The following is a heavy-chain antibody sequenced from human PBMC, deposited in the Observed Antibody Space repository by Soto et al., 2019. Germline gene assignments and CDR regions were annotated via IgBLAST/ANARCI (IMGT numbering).Heavy chain of an antibody. CDR2: IYYSGST. CDR1: GGSISSSSYY. V-gene: IGHV4-39*01. CDR3: ARQFFYYDSSGYY. D-gene: IGHD3-22*01. Sequence: SETLSLTCTVSGGSISSSSYYWGWIRQPPGKGLEWIGSIYYSGSTYYNPSLKSRVTISVDTSKNQFSLKLSSVTAADTAVYYCARQFFYYDSSGYYWGQGTLVTVSS. J-gene: IGHJ4*02.